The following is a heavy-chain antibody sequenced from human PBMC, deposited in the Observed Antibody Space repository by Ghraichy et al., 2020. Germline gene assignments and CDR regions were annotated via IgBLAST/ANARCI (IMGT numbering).Heavy chain of an antibody. CDR1: GYNFPSHW. Sequence: ESLNISCKGSGYNFPSHWIAWVRQMPGKGLEWMGIIYPGDSDTRYSPSFQGHVTISADKSISTAYLQWSSLKASDTAMYYCARFEVSGSYYFDYWGQGTLVTVSS. V-gene: IGHV5-51*01. D-gene: IGHD3-10*01. CDR3: ARFEVSGSYYFDY. J-gene: IGHJ4*02. CDR2: IYPGDSDT.